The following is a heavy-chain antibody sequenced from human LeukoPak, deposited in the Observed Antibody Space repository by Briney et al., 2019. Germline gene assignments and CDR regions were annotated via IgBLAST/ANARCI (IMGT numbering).Heavy chain of an antibody. CDR2: IYYSGST. V-gene: IGHV4-59*01. CDR1: GGSISSYY. D-gene: IGHD5-12*01. CDR3: ARSGGYGYNWFDP. Sequence: PSETLSLTCTVSGGSISSYYWSWIRQPPGKGLEWIGYIYYSGSTNYNPSLKSRVTISVDTSKNQFSLKLSSVTAADTAVHYCARSGGYGYNWFDPWGQGTLVTVSS. J-gene: IGHJ5*02.